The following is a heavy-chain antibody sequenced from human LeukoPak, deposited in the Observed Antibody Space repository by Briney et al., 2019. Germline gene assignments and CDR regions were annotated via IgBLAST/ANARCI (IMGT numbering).Heavy chain of an antibody. V-gene: IGHV3-23*01. CDR1: GFTFSSYA. CDR3: ARDGTAAGLYFDL. Sequence: GGSLRLSCAASGFTFSSYAMSWVRQAPGKGLEWVSAISGSGGSTYYADSVKGRFTISRDNSKNTLYLQMNSLRAEDTAVYYSARDGTAAGLYFDLWGHGTLVTVSS. D-gene: IGHD6-13*01. CDR2: ISGSGGST. J-gene: IGHJ4*01.